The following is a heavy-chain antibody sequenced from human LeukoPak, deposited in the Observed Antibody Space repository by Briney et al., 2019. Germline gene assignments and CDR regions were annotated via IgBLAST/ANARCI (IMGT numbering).Heavy chain of an antibody. CDR1: GFTFSTYA. J-gene: IGHJ4*02. CDR2: ISGSGSST. CDR3: AKGLGNDPVGFDY. D-gene: IGHD6-19*01. V-gene: IGHV3-23*01. Sequence: GGSLRLSCAASGFTFSTYAMSWVRQAPGKGLEWVSVISGSGSSTYYADSVKGRFTISRDNSKNTLYLQMNSLRAEDTAVYYCAKGLGNDPVGFDYWGQGTLVTVSS.